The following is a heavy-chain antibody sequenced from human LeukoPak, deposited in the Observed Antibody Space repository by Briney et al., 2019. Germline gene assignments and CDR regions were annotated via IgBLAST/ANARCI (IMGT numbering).Heavy chain of an antibody. J-gene: IGHJ4*02. Sequence: ASVKVSCKASGYTFTSYDINWVRQATGQGLEWMGWMNPNSGNTGYAQKFQGRVTITRNTSISTAYMELSSLRSEDTAVYYCARGIAVAGRSVSFFLGYWGQGTLVTVSS. V-gene: IGHV1-8*03. CDR1: GYTFTSYD. CDR2: MNPNSGNT. CDR3: ARGIAVAGRSVSFFLGY. D-gene: IGHD6-19*01.